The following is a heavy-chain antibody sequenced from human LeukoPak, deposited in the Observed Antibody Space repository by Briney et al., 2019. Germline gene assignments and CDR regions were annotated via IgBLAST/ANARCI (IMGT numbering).Heavy chain of an antibody. CDR1: GGTFSSYA. D-gene: IGHD5-18*01. CDR3: ARFLPDTADDY. J-gene: IGHJ4*02. CDR2: INPNSGGT. Sequence: GASVKVSCKASGGTFSSYAISWVRQAPGQGLEWMGWINPNSGGTNYAQKFQGRVTMTRNTSISTAYMELSRLRSDDTAVYYCARFLPDTADDYWGQGTLVTVSS. V-gene: IGHV1-2*02.